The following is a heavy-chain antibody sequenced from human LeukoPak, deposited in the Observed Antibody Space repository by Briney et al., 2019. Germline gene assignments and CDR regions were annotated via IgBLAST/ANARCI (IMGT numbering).Heavy chain of an antibody. J-gene: IGHJ4*02. CDR2: IPSTSSII. CDR1: GFTVSNYS. V-gene: IGHV3-48*01. CDR3: ATAKNDY. Sequence: GGSLRLSCAASGFTVSNYSMNWVRQAPGKGLEWISYIPSTSSIILYADSVKGRFTVSRDNAKNSLYLQVNSLRAEDTAVYYCATAKNDYWGQGTLVTVSS.